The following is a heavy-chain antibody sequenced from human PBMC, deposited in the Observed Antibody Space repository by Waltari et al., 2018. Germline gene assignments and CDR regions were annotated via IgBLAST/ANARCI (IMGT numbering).Heavy chain of an antibody. D-gene: IGHD3-22*01. CDR2: LIPSLGRA. CDR1: GGTFSSYT. Sequence: QVQLVQSGAEVKKPGSSVKVSCKASGGTFSSYTISWVRQAPGQGLEWMGGLIPSLGRAKYAQKFQGRVTITADKSTSTAYMELSSLRSEDTAVDYCARVGYYYDSSGYYRNYFDYWGQGTLVTVSS. J-gene: IGHJ4*02. V-gene: IGHV1-69*08. CDR3: ARVGYYYDSSGYYRNYFDY.